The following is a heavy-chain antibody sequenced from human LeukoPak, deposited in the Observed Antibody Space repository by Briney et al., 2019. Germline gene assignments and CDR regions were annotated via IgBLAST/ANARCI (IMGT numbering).Heavy chain of an antibody. CDR1: GGSISSSSYY. CDR2: IYYSGST. V-gene: IGHV4-39*07. D-gene: IGHD6-13*01. J-gene: IGHJ5*02. CDR3: AIHSYSSSWYWFDP. Sequence: SETLSLTCTVSGGSISSSSYYWGWIRQPPGKGLEWIGGIYYSGSTYYNPSLKSRVTISADTSKNQFSLKLSSVTAADTAVYYCAIHSYSSSWYWFDPWGQGTLVTVSS.